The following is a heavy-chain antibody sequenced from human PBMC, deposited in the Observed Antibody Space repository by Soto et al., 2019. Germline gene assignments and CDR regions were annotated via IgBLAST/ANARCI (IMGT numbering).Heavy chain of an antibody. V-gene: IGHV1-8*01. D-gene: IGHD3-3*01. Sequence: ASVKVSCKASGYTFTSYDINWVRQATGQGLEWMGWMNPNSGNTGYAQKFQGRVTMTRNTSISTAYMELSSLRSEDTAVYYCARGNYDFWSGYPTFDYWGQGTLVTVSS. CDR3: ARGNYDFWSGYPTFDY. CDR2: MNPNSGNT. CDR1: GYTFTSYD. J-gene: IGHJ4*02.